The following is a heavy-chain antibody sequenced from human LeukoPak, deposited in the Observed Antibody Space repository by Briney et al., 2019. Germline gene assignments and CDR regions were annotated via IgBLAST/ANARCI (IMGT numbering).Heavy chain of an antibody. V-gene: IGHV1-18*01. J-gene: IGHJ1*01. CDR2: ISAYNGNT. Sequence: ASVKVSCKASGYTFTSYGISWVRQAPGQGLEWMEWISAYNGNTNYAQKLQGRVTMTTDTSTSTAYMEPRSLRSDDTAVYYCARESGYSYARAEYFQHWGQGTLVTVSS. CDR1: GYTFTSYG. D-gene: IGHD5-18*01. CDR3: ARESGYSYARAEYFQH.